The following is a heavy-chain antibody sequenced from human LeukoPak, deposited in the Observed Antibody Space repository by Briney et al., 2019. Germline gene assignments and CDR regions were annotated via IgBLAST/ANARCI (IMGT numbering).Heavy chain of an antibody. CDR3: ARARGSSSPTPYYYYYMDV. J-gene: IGHJ6*03. D-gene: IGHD6-6*01. Sequence: GESLKISCKGSGYSFTTYWIGWVRQMPGKGLEWMGIIYPGDSDTRYSPSFQGQVTISADKSISTAYLQWSSLKASDTAMYYCARARGSSSPTPYYYYYMDVWGKGTTVTVSS. V-gene: IGHV5-51*01. CDR1: GYSFTTYW. CDR2: IYPGDSDT.